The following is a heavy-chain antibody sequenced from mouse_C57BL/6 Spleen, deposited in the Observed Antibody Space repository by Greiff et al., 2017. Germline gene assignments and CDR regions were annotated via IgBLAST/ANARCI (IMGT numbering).Heavy chain of an antibody. CDR2: IYPGSGST. D-gene: IGHD3-2*02. V-gene: IGHV1-55*01. J-gene: IGHJ2*01. CDR3: ARVGDSSGYFDY. Sequence: QVQLQQPGAELVKPGASVKMSCKASGYTFTSYWITWVKQRPGQGLEWIGDIYPGSGSTNYNEKFKSKATLTVDTSSSTAYMQLSSLTSEDSAVYYCARVGDSSGYFDYWGQGTTLTVSS. CDR1: GYTFTSYW.